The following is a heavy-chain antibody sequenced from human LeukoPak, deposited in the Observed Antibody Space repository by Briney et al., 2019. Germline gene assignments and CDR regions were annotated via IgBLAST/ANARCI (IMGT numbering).Heavy chain of an antibody. CDR3: ACDNFVGRTFDC. CDR1: GYTMNGHF. V-gene: IGHV4-59*11. J-gene: IGHJ4*02. Sequence: SETLSLTCSVSGYTMNGHFWSWIRQSPGKGLEWIGNVHYSLPSKFSASLKSRVTISMDTSRSQLSLKLGTVTAADTAVYYCACDNFVGRTFDCWGQGTLVTVSS. CDR2: VHYSLPS. D-gene: IGHD3-9*01.